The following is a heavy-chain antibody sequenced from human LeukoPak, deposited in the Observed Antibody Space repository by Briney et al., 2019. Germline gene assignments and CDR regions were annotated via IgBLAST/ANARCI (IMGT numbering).Heavy chain of an antibody. V-gene: IGHV1-8*01. D-gene: IGHD6-19*01. CDR1: GYTFTSYD. Sequence: ASVKVSCKASGYTFTSYDINWVRQATGQGLEWMGWMNPNSGNTGYAQKFQGRVTMTRNTSISTAYMELSGLRSEDTAVYYCARSDSSSGWYWEPGYWGQGTLVTVSS. CDR2: MNPNSGNT. J-gene: IGHJ4*02. CDR3: ARSDSSSGWYWEPGY.